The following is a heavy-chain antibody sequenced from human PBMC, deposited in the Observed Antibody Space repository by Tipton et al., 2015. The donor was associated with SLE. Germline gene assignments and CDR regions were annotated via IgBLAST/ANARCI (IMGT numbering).Heavy chain of an antibody. CDR2: ISYDGSNK. J-gene: IGHJ4*02. Sequence: SLRLSCAASGFTFRSYAMHWVRQAPGKGLEWVAVISYDGSNKYYTDSVKGRFTISRDNSKNTLYLQMNSLRPEDTAVYYCAKASRDSSGYLDYWGQGTLVTVSS. D-gene: IGHD3-22*01. CDR1: GFTFRSYA. V-gene: IGHV3-30-3*01. CDR3: AKASRDSSGYLDY.